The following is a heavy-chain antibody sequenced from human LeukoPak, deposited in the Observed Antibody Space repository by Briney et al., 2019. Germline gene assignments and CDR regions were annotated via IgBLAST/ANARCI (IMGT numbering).Heavy chain of an antibody. V-gene: IGHV3-23*01. J-gene: IGHJ4*02. CDR1: GFTFSSYD. Sequence: GGSLRLSCAASGFTFSSYDMKWVRQAPGKGLEWVSAISISVASTYYADSVKGRFTISRDNSKNTLFLQMNTLRAEDTAVYYCAKGDCSSTSCYIDYWGQGTLVTVSS. CDR2: ISISVAST. CDR3: AKGDCSSTSCYIDY. D-gene: IGHD2-2*01.